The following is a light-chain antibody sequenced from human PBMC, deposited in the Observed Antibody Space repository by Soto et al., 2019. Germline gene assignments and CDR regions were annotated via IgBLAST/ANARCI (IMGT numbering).Light chain of an antibody. CDR2: EVT. CDR3: CSNAGSHYYV. V-gene: IGLV2-8*01. J-gene: IGLJ1*01. Sequence: QSALTQPPSASGSPGQSVTISCTGTSSDVGGYNYVSWYQQHPGKAPKLLIYEVTKRPSGVPDRFPGSKSGNTASLTVSGLQADDEAEYYCCSNAGSHYYVFGTGTKLTVL. CDR1: SSDVGGYNY.